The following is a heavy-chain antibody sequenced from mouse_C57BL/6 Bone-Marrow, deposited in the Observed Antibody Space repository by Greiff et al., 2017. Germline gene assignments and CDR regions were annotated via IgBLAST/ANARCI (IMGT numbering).Heavy chain of an antibody. CDR1: GYTFTDYY. CDR2: IYPGSGNT. J-gene: IGHJ4*01. V-gene: IGHV1-76*01. Sequence: VQLQQSGAELVRPGASVKLSCKASGYTFTDYYINWVKQRPGQGLEWIARIYPGSGNTYYNEKFKGKATLTAEKSSSTAYMQLSSLTSEDSAVYSCAREGSSYAMDYWGQGTSVTVSS. CDR3: AREGSSYAMDY. D-gene: IGHD1-1*01.